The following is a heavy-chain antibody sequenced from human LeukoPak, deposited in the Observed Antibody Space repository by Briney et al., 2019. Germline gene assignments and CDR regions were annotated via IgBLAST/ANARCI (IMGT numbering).Heavy chain of an antibody. CDR2: IYYSGST. CDR3: ARVDSSSWYYFDY. Sequence: SQTLSLTCTVSGGSISSGGYYWSWIRQHPGKGLEWIGYIYYSGSTYYNPSLKGRVTISVDTSKNQFSLKLSSVTAADTAVYYCARVDSSSWYYFDYWGQGTLVTVSS. V-gene: IGHV4-31*03. D-gene: IGHD6-13*01. CDR1: GGSISSGGYY. J-gene: IGHJ4*02.